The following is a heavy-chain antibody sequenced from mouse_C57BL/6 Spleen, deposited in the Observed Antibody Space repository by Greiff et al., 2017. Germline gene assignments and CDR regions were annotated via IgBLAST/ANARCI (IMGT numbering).Heavy chain of an antibody. Sequence: QVQLQQPGAELVRPGSSVKLSCKASGYTFTSYWMHWVKQRPIQGLEWIGNIDPSDSETHYNQKFKDKATLTVDKSSSTAYMQLSSRTSEDSAVDYCAVDYGSSYFDYWGQGTTLTVSS. D-gene: IGHD1-1*01. V-gene: IGHV1-52*01. J-gene: IGHJ2*01. CDR1: GYTFTSYW. CDR3: AVDYGSSYFDY. CDR2: IDPSDSET.